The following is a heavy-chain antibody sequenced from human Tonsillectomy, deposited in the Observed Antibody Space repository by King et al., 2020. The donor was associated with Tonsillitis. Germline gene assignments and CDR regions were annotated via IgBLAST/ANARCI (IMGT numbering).Heavy chain of an antibody. CDR3: ARGRGITMIRGVIITSFMFDY. Sequence: VQLQQWGAGLLKPSETLSLTCSVSGESFSGYFWSWIRQAPGKGLEWIGEVNHSGGTNDSPSLKSRLTLSIDTSKNQFSLKLRSMTAADTAVYYCARGRGITMIRGVIITSFMFDYWGQGTLVTVSS. J-gene: IGHJ4*02. CDR1: GESFSGYF. CDR2: VNHSGGT. D-gene: IGHD3-10*01. V-gene: IGHV4-34*01.